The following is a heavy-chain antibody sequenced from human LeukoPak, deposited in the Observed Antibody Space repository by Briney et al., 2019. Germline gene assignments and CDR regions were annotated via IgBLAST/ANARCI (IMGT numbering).Heavy chain of an antibody. CDR3: ARNRYCSSASCPRDFMDV. Sequence: GGSLRLSCAASGFTFSDYYMSWIRQAPGKGLEWVSYISSSGSTIYYADSVKGRFTISRDNAKNSLYLQMNSLRAEDTAVYFCARNRYCSSASCPRDFMDVWGKGTTVTVSS. D-gene: IGHD2-2*01. J-gene: IGHJ6*03. V-gene: IGHV3-11*01. CDR2: ISSSGSTI. CDR1: GFTFSDYY.